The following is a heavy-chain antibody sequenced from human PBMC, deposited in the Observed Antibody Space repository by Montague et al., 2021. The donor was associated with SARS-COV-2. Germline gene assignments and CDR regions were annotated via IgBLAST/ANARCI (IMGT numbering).Heavy chain of an antibody. J-gene: IGHJ6*02. CDR3: ARVGRQQLVRLSGMDV. V-gene: IGHV4-39*07. Sequence: SETLSLTCTVSGGSISSSSYYWGWIRQPPGKGLEWIGSIYYSGSTYYNPSLKSRVTISVDTSKNQFSLKLSSVTAADTAAYYCARVGRQQLVRLSGMDVWGQGTTGTVSS. CDR1: GGSISSSSYY. D-gene: IGHD6-13*01. CDR2: IYYSGST.